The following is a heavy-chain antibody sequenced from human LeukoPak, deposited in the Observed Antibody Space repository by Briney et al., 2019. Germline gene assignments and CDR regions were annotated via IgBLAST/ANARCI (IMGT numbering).Heavy chain of an antibody. D-gene: IGHD3-22*01. V-gene: IGHV1-69*05. J-gene: IGHJ4*02. CDR2: IIPILGTA. CDR3: ARGRYYYDSSGYWGE. CDR1: GGTFSSYA. Sequence: SVKVSCKASGGTFSSYAISWVRQAPGQGLEWMGGIIPILGTANYAQKFQGRVTITTDESTSTAYMELSSLRSEDTAVYYCARGRYYYDSSGYWGEWGQGTLVTVSS.